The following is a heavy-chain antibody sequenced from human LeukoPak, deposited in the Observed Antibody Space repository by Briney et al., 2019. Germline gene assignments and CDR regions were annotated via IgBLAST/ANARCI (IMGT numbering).Heavy chain of an antibody. V-gene: IGHV3-48*03. CDR1: GFTFSSYE. J-gene: IGHJ4*02. CDR2: IGSSGSNI. D-gene: IGHD2-15*01. CDR3: ARGFYPGAYSGFDY. Sequence: GGSLRLSCAASGFTFSSYEMNWLRQAPGKGLEWVSYIGSSGSNIYYADSVKGRFTISRDNAKNTLYLQMNSLRVEDTAVYYCARGFYPGAYSGFDYWGQGTLVTVSS.